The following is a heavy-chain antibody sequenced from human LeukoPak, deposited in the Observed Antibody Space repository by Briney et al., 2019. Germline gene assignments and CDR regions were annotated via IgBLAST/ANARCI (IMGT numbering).Heavy chain of an antibody. D-gene: IGHD3-22*01. J-gene: IGHJ4*02. CDR1: GFNFGTYW. CDR3: ASSHDSSGND. Sequence: GGSLRLSCAASGFNFGTYWMSWVRQAPGKGLEWLANIRQDGSVKFYVDSVKGRFTISRDNAKSSLFLQMNSLRVEDTAVYYCASSHDSSGNDWGQGTLVTVSS. V-gene: IGHV3-7*01. CDR2: IRQDGSVK.